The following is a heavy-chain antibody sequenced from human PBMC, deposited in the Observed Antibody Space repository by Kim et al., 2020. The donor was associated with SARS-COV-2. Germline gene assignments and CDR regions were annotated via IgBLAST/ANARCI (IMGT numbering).Heavy chain of an antibody. CDR2: INPNSGGT. J-gene: IGHJ5*02. D-gene: IGHD5-12*01. CDR1: GYTFTGYY. V-gene: IGHV1-2*06. CDR3: ARDQGGYSGYDYEDWRGWFDP. Sequence: ASVKVSCKASGYTFTGYYMHWVRQAPGQGLEWMGRINPNSGGTNYAQKFQGRVTMTRDTSISTAYMELSRLRSDDTAVYYCARDQGGYSGYDYEDWRGWFDPWGQGTLVTVSS.